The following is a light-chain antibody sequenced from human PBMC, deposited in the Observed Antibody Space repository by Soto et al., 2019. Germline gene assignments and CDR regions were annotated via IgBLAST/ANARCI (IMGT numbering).Light chain of an antibody. J-gene: IGLJ1*01. Sequence: QSVLTQPPSVSGSPGQSVTISCTGTSSDVGSYNRVSWYQQPPGTAPKLMIYEVSNRPSGVPDRFSGSKSGNTASLTISGLQAEDEADYYCSSYTSSSTLVFGTGTNSPS. CDR3: SSYTSSSTLV. CDR2: EVS. V-gene: IGLV2-18*02. CDR1: SSDVGSYNR.